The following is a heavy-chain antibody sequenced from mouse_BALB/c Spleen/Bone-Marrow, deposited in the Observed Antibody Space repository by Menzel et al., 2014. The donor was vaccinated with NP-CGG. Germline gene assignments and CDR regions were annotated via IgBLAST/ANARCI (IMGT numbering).Heavy chain of an antibody. CDR3: ASRYDAMDY. CDR1: GYTFSSYW. J-gene: IGHJ4*01. V-gene: IGHV1-9*01. Sequence: VQRVESGAELMKPGASVKISCKATGYTFSSYWIEWVKQRPGHGLEWIGEILPGSGSTDYNEKFKGKATFTADTSSNTAYIQLSSLTSEDSAVYYCASRYDAMDYWGQGTSVTVSS. CDR2: ILPGSGST.